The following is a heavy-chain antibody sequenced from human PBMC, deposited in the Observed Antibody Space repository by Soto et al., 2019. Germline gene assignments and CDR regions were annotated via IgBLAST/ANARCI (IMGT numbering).Heavy chain of an antibody. CDR3: ARVPAAMIYYYYCARDGFGGTVFRGYLDY. CDR2: ISAYNGNT. D-gene: IGHD2-2*01. CDR1: GYTFTSYG. J-gene: IGHJ4*02. Sequence: ASVKVSCKASGYTFTSYGISWVRQAPGQGLEWMGWISAYNGNTNYAQKLQGRVTMTTDTSTSTAYMELRSLRSDDTAVYYCARVPAAMIYYYYCARDGFGGTVFRGYLDYWGRGTVVTVSS. V-gene: IGHV1-18*01.